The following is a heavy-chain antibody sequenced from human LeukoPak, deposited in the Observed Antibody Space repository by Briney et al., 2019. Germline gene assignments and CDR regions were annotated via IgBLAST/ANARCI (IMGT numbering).Heavy chain of an antibody. CDR3: ARRGRRPFDY. V-gene: IGHV4-34*01. CDR1: GGSFSGYY. J-gene: IGHJ4*02. CDR2: INHSGST. D-gene: IGHD1-1*01. Sequence: PPETLSLTCAVYGGSFSGYYWSWIRQPPGKGLEWIGEINHSGSTNYNPSLKSRVTISVDTSKNQFSLKLSSVTAADTAVYYCARRGRRPFDYWGQGTLVTVSS.